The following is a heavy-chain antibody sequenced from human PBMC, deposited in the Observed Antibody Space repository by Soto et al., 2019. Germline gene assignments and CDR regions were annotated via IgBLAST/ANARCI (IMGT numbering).Heavy chain of an antibody. J-gene: IGHJ4*02. CDR3: AKDDAPYDILTGYFDY. CDR1: GFTFDDYA. D-gene: IGHD3-9*01. Sequence: GGSLRLSCAASGFTFDDYAMHWVRQAPGKGLEWVSGISWNSGSRGYADSVKGRFTISRDNAKNSLYVQMNSLRAEDTALYYCAKDDAPYDILTGYFDYWGQGTLVTVSS. V-gene: IGHV3-9*01. CDR2: ISWNSGSR.